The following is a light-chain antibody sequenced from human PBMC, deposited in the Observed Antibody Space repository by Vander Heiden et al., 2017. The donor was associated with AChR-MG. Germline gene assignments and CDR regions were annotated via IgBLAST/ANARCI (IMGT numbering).Light chain of an antibody. V-gene: IGKV1-39*01. CDR3: QQSYNTPRT. CDR2: ATS. CDR1: QSIGRN. J-gene: IGKJ1*01. Sequence: DIQMTQSPSSLSASVGDRVTITCRASQSIGRNLNWYQQKPGKAPRLLIYATSSLQSGLPSRFSGSVSGTDFTLTISSLQPEDFATYYCQQSYNTPRTFGQGTKVEVQ.